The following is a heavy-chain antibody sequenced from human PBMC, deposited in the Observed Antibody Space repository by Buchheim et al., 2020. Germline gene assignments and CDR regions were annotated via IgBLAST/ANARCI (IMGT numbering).Heavy chain of an antibody. D-gene: IGHD3-10*01. CDR3: ARYRVGYGSGSYSSIYYYGMDV. CDR1: GGSFSGYY. Sequence: QVQLQQWGAGLLKPSETLSLTCAVYGGSFSGYYWSWIRQPPGKGLEWIGEINHSGSTNYNPPLKSRVTISVDTSKNQFSLKLSSVTAAHTAVYYCARYRVGYGSGSYSSIYYYGMDVWGQGTT. CDR2: INHSGST. J-gene: IGHJ6*02. V-gene: IGHV4-34*01.